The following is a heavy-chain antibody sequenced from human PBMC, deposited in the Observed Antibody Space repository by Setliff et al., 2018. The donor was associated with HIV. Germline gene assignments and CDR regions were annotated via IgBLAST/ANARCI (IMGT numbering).Heavy chain of an antibody. D-gene: IGHD3-22*01. V-gene: IGHV3-48*03. J-gene: IGHJ4*02. CDR3: ARGPRDYDSSGYTS. CDR2: ISTSGDAM. CDR1: GFTFRIYE. Sequence: PGGSLRLSCAASGFTFRIYEINWVRQAPGKGLEWVSYISTSGDAMYNADSVRGRFIISRDNSENTLYLQMNSLRADDTALYYCARGPRDYDSSGYTSWGQGTLVTVSS.